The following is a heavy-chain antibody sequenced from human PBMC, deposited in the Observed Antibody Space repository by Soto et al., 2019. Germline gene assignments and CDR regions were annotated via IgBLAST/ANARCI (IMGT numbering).Heavy chain of an antibody. J-gene: IGHJ4*02. CDR1: GFTFSHYA. CDR3: ARSAPYYPLDY. D-gene: IGHD3-10*01. V-gene: IGHV3-30*04. Sequence: QVQLVESGGGVVQPGRSLRLSCAASGFTFSHYAMHWVRQAPGKGLEWVAVTSFDEGNKYYADFVKGRFTISRDNSKNTLFLQMNSLRVEDTAVYYCARSAPYYPLDYWGQGTLVTVSS. CDR2: TSFDEGNK.